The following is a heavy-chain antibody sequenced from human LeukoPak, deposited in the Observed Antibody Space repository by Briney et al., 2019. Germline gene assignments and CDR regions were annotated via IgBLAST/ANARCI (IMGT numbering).Heavy chain of an antibody. CDR1: GYTFTGYY. D-gene: IGHD6-6*01. J-gene: IGHJ4*02. V-gene: IGHV1-46*01. Sequence: SVKVSCKASGYTFTGYYMHWVRQAPGQGLEWMGIINPGGGITSYAQKFQGRVTMTRDTSTSTVYMELSSLRSEDTAVYYCARATGKIAAQDYWGQGTLVTVSS. CDR3: ARATGKIAAQDY. CDR2: INPGGGIT.